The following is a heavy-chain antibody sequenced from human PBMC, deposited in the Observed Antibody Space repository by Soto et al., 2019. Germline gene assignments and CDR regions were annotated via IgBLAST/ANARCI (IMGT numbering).Heavy chain of an antibody. CDR3: ARRSGPKQQLARYVYYGMDV. Sequence: SETLSLTCAVYGGSFSGYYWSWIRQPPGKGLEWIGEINHSGSTNYNPSLKSRVTISVDTSKNQFSLKLSSVTAADTAVYYCARRSGPKQQLARYVYYGMDVWGQGTTVPAPQ. CDR1: GGSFSGYY. D-gene: IGHD6-13*01. J-gene: IGHJ6*01. CDR2: INHSGST. V-gene: IGHV4-34*01.